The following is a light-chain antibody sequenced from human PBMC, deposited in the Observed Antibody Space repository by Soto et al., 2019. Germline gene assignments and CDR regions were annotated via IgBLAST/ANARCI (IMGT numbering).Light chain of an antibody. CDR1: SSNIGNHY. CDR3: GTWDSSLSSYV. CDR2: DNH. V-gene: IGLV1-51*01. Sequence: QSVLTQPPSVSAAPGQKVTISCSGSSSNIGNHYVSWYQQVPGAAPNLLIYDNHRRPSGIPDRCSGSKSGTSATLDITGLHTGDEADYYCGTWDSSLSSYVFGTGTKVTVL. J-gene: IGLJ1*01.